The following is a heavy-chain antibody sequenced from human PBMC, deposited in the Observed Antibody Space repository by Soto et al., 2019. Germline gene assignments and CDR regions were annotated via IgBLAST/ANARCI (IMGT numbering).Heavy chain of an antibody. J-gene: IGHJ4*02. Sequence: PSETLSLTCTVSGGSISSYYWSWIRQPPGKGLEWIGYIYYSGSTNYNPSLKSRVTISVDTSKNQFSLKLSSVTAADTAVYYCARGGGIAAPDFDYWGQGTLVTVSS. CDR1: GGSISSYY. CDR3: ARGGGIAAPDFDY. CDR2: IYYSGST. D-gene: IGHD6-13*01. V-gene: IGHV4-59*01.